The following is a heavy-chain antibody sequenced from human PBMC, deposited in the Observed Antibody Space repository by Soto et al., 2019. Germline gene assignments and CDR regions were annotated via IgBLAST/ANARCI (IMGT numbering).Heavy chain of an antibody. CDR3: ARARQQQLVRKYYYYGMDV. CDR1: GCSISSYY. J-gene: IGHJ6*02. CDR2: IYYSGST. Sequence: SETLSLTCTVSGCSISSYYWSWIRQPPGKGLEWIGYIYYSGSTNYNPSLKSRVTISVDTSKNQFSLKLSSVAAADTAVYYCARARQQQLVRKYYYYGMDVWGQGTTVTVSS. V-gene: IGHV4-59*01. D-gene: IGHD6-13*01.